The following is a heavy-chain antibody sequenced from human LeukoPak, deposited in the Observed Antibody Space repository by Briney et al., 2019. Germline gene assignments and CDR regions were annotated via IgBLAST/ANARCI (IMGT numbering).Heavy chain of an antibody. CDR1: GYTFTSYY. CDR3: ARGLGSGSYYGA. J-gene: IGHJ5*02. V-gene: IGHV1-46*01. Sequence: GASVKVSCKASGYTFTSYYIHWVRQAPGQGLEWMGIINPAGGSPTYAQEFQGRVIMTRDTSTSTVYMELSSLRSEDTAVYYCARGLGSGSYYGAWGQGTLVTVPS. D-gene: IGHD3-10*01. CDR2: INPAGGSP.